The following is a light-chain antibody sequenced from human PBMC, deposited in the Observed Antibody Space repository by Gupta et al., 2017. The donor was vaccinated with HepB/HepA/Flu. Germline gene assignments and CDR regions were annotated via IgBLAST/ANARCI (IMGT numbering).Light chain of an antibody. J-gene: IGLJ2*01. CDR2: STN. CDR1: PGPVSTRYY. CDR3: ELSVSSGSVV. Sequence: QTVVTQDPPFSVSPGGTVTLTCGLTPGPVSTRYYPCWYQQNPGQAPLMLMDSTNTRSSGVPERFSGSVLGTNGAVTSTGGQADDEGNYYCELSVSSGSVVFGGGTKLTVL. V-gene: IGLV8-61*01.